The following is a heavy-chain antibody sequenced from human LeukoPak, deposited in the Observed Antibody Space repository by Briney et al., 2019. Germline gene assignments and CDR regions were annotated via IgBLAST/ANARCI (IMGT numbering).Heavy chain of an antibody. V-gene: IGHV1-69*06. CDR2: IIPIFGTA. CDR3: ARDFIRGSSFAYRLLES. J-gene: IGHJ4*02. D-gene: IGHD5-18*01. CDR1: GGTFSSYA. Sequence: SVKVSCKASGGTFSSYAISWVRQAPGQGLEWMGGIIPIFGTANYAQKFQGRVTITADKSTSTAYMELSSLRSEDTAVYYCARDFIRGSSFAYRLLESWGQGTLVIVSS.